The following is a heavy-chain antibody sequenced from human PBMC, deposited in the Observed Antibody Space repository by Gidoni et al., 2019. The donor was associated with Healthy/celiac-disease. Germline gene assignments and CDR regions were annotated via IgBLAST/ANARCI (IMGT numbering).Heavy chain of an antibody. D-gene: IGHD3-16*01. J-gene: IGHJ6*02. V-gene: IGHV3-15*01. CDR1: GFTFSNAW. CDR2: IKSKTDGGTT. CDR3: TTGTEGDYYYYYGMDV. Sequence: WAESGFTFSNAWRSWVRQAPGTGLEWVGRIKSKTDGGTTDYAAPVKGRFTISRDDSKNTLYLQMNSLKTEDTAVYYCTTGTEGDYYYYYGMDVWGQGTTVTVSS.